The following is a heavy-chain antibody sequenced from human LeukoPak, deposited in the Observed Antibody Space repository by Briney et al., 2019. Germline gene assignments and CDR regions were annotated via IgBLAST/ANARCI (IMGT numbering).Heavy chain of an antibody. CDR2: IRYDGSNK. J-gene: IGHJ4*02. V-gene: IGHV3-30*02. D-gene: IGHD6-13*01. CDR1: GFTFSSYG. Sequence: GGSLRLSCAASGFTFSSYGMHWVRQAPGKGLEWVAFIRYDGSNKYYADSVKGRFTISRDNSKDTLYLQMNSLRAEDTAVYYCAKDYLAAAGIMFYFDYWGQGTLVTVSS. CDR3: AKDYLAAAGIMFYFDY.